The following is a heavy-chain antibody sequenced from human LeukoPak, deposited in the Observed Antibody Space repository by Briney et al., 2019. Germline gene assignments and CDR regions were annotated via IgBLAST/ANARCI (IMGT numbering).Heavy chain of an antibody. J-gene: IGHJ5*02. CDR1: GGSISSYY. CDR2: IYYSGST. Sequence: SETLSLTCTVSGGSISSYYWSWIRQPPGKGLEWIGYIYYSGSTNYNPSLKSRVTISVDTPKNQFSLKLSSVTAADTAVYYCARVNSSGWYWFDPWGQGTLVTVSS. D-gene: IGHD6-19*01. V-gene: IGHV4-59*01. CDR3: ARVNSSGWYWFDP.